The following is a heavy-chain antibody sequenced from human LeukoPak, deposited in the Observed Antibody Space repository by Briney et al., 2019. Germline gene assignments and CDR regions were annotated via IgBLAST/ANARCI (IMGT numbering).Heavy chain of an antibody. J-gene: IGHJ3*02. CDR2: IKEDGSIK. Sequence: GGSLRLSCAASEFTFSNNWMSWVRQAPGKGPEWVASIKEDGSIKYYVDSVKGRSTISRDNAKNSLYLQMSSLRAEDTAVYYCASFGILVSWGAFDIWGQGTMVTVSS. CDR1: EFTFSNNW. CDR3: ASFGILVSWGAFDI. D-gene: IGHD5/OR15-5a*01. V-gene: IGHV3-7*01.